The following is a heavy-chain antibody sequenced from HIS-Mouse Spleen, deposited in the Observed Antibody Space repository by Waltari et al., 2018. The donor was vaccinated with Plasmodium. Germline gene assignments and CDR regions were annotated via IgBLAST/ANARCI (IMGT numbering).Heavy chain of an antibody. CDR1: GFTFSSYG. V-gene: IGHV3-30*18. CDR3: AKDRRSSSWYVDY. J-gene: IGHJ4*02. CDR2: ISYDGSKK. Sequence: QVQLVESGGGVVQPGRSLRLSCAASGFTFSSYGMHWVRRAPGKGLEWVAVISYDGSKKYYADAVKGRFTISRDNSKNTLYLQMNSLRAEDTAVYYCAKDRRSSSWYVDYWGQGTLVTVSS. D-gene: IGHD6-13*01.